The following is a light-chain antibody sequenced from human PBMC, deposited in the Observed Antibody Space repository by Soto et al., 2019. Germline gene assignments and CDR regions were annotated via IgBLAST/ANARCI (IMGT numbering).Light chain of an antibody. Sequence: IVLTQSPGTLSLSPGERTTLSCRASQGISRYLAWYQQKPGQGPRLLIYGASSSATGTPDRFSGSGSGTDFTLTINRLVPEDFALYYCQQYGSSPPTFGHGTKVES. V-gene: IGKV3-20*01. CDR1: QGISRY. J-gene: IGKJ1*01. CDR3: QQYGSSPPT. CDR2: GAS.